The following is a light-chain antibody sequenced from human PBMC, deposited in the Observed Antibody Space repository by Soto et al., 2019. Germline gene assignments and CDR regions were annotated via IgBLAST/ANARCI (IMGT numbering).Light chain of an antibody. CDR2: RNX. CDR1: SSNIGSNY. V-gene: IGLV1-47*01. J-gene: IGLJ2*01. CDR3: AAWDDSLSGHVV. Sequence: QAVVTQPPSASGTPGQRVTISCSGSSSNIGSNYVYWYQQLPGTAPKLLIYRNXXXXXXXXXXXXXXKSGTSASLAISGLXXXDEAXXXCAAWDDSLSGHVVFGGGTKLTVL.